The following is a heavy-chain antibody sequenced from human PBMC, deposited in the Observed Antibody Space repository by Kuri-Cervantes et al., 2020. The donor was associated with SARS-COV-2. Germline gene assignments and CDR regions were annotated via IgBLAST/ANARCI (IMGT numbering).Heavy chain of an antibody. D-gene: IGHD3-3*01. Sequence: SETLSLTCAVSGGSISSSNWWHWARQPPGKGLEWIGEIYHSGTTYYNPSLKSLVTISVDTSKNQFSLKLSSVTAADTAVYYCARARRITIFGVVTHFDYWGQGTLVTVSS. CDR1: GGSISSSNW. J-gene: IGHJ4*02. CDR3: ARARRITIFGVVTHFDY. V-gene: IGHV4-4*02. CDR2: IYHSGTT.